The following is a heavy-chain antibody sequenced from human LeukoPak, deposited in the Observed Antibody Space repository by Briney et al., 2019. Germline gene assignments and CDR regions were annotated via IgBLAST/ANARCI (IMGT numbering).Heavy chain of an antibody. Sequence: GSSVKVSCKTSGGTFSSYTISWVRQAPGQGLEWMGRIIPILGIANYAQKFQGRVTITADKSTNTSYMELSRLRSEDTAVYYCARAPYCSSTSCYSWFDPWGQGTLVTVSS. J-gene: IGHJ5*02. V-gene: IGHV1-69*02. CDR2: IIPILGIA. D-gene: IGHD2-2*01. CDR1: GGTFSSYT. CDR3: ARAPYCSSTSCYSWFDP.